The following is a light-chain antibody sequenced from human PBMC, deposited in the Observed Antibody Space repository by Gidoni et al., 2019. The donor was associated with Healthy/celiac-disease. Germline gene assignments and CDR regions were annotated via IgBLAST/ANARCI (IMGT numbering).Light chain of an antibody. J-gene: IGKJ3*01. Sequence: DIQLTQSPSFLSASVGDRVTITCRASQGIRSYFAWYQQKPGKDPKLLIYAASTLQSGVPSRFSGSGSGTEFTLTIGSLQPEDFATYDCQQINSYPRGLTFGPGTKVDIK. V-gene: IGKV1-9*01. CDR1: QGIRSY. CDR3: QQINSYPRGLT. CDR2: AAS.